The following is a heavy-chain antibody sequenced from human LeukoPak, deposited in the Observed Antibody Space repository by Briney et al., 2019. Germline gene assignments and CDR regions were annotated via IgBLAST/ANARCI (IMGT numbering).Heavy chain of an antibody. CDR1: GYTFTSYD. D-gene: IGHD3-10*01. J-gene: IGHJ4*02. CDR3: ARGVRRLAALLWFGDQNQRYYFDY. Sequence: GASVKVSCKASGYTFTSYDINWVRQATGQGLEWMGWMNPNSGNTGYAQKFRGRVTMTRNTSISTAYMELSSLRSEDTAVYYCARGVRRLAALLWFGDQNQRYYFDYWGQGTLVTVSS. V-gene: IGHV1-8*01. CDR2: MNPNSGNT.